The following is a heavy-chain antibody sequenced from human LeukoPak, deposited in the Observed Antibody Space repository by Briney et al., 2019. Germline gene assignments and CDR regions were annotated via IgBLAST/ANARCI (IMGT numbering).Heavy chain of an antibody. CDR2: IRSKTNNYAT. Sequence: GGSLRLSCAASGFTLSGSAVHWVRQAAGKGLEWVGRIRSKTNNYATAYGASVKGRFTISRDNSKNTLYLQMNSLRAEDTAVYYCANPMQYTIFGVVIIHDAFDIWGQGTMVTVSS. CDR3: ANPMQYTIFGVVIIHDAFDI. D-gene: IGHD3-3*01. J-gene: IGHJ3*02. V-gene: IGHV3-73*01. CDR1: GFTLSGSA.